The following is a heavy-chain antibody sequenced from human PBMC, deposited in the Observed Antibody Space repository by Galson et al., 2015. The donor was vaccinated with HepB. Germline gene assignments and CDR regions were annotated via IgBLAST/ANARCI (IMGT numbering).Heavy chain of an antibody. Sequence: ETLSLTCNVAGGSISSYYWNWIRQPPGKGLEWIGEINHSGSTNYNPSLKSRVTISVDTSKNQFSLKLSSVTAADTAVYYCARGHSTAAPGRGWYFDLWGRGTLVTVSS. V-gene: IGHV4-34*01. CDR1: GGSISSYY. J-gene: IGHJ2*01. CDR2: INHSGST. D-gene: IGHD6-13*01. CDR3: ARGHSTAAPGRGWYFDL.